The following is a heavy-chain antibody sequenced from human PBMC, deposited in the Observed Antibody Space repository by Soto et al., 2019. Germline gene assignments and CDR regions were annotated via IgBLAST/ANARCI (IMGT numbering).Heavy chain of an antibody. D-gene: IGHD6-6*01. V-gene: IGHV3-66*01. CDR3: AAAESSSYGPFGY. CDR2: IYSGGAT. CDR1: GFLVSSNY. Sequence: EVELVESGGDLVQPGGSLRLSCAASGFLVSSNYMRWVRQAPGKGLEWVSVIYSGGATHYADSVKGRFTISRDNSRNTLYLQMNSLRAQDTAVYYCAAAESSSYGPFGYWGQGTLVTVSS. J-gene: IGHJ4*02.